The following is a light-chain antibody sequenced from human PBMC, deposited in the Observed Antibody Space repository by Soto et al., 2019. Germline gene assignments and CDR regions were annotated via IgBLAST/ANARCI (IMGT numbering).Light chain of an antibody. CDR3: SSYTSSSAHV. CDR2: DVN. V-gene: IGLV2-14*03. Sequence: QSALTQPASVSVSPGQSITISCTGTSSDIGAVTFVSWYQQHPGKVPKLMIFDVNRRPSGVSDRFSGSKSGNTASLTISGLQAEDEGDYYCSSYTSSSAHVFGSGTKLTVL. J-gene: IGLJ1*01. CDR1: SSDIGAVTF.